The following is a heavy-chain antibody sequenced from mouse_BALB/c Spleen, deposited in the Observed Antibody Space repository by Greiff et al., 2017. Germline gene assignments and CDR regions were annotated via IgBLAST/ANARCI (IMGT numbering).Heavy chain of an antibody. CDR1: GYSITSGYY. Sequence: EVKLMESGPGLVKPSQSLSLTCSVTGYSITSGYYWNWIRQFPGNKLEWMGYISYDGSNNYNPSLKNRISITRDTSKNQFFLKLNSVTTEDTATYYCANYGKDYYFDYWGQGTTLTVSS. CDR2: ISYDGSN. V-gene: IGHV3-6*02. J-gene: IGHJ2*01. D-gene: IGHD2-1*01. CDR3: ANYGKDYYFDY.